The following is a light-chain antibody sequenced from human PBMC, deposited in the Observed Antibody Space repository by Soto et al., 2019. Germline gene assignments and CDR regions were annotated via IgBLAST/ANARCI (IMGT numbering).Light chain of an antibody. V-gene: IGKV1-5*01. CDR3: QQYNSYPWT. J-gene: IGKJ1*01. Sequence: DIQMTQSPSTLSGSVGDRVTITCRASQTISSWLAWYQQKPGKAPQLLIYDASSLESGVPSRFSGSGSGTEFTLTISSLQPDDFATYYCQQYNSYPWTFGQGTKVDIK. CDR1: QTISSW. CDR2: DAS.